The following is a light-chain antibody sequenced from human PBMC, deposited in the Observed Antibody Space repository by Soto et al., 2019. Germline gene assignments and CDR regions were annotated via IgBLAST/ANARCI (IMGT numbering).Light chain of an antibody. V-gene: IGLV1-40*01. CDR3: QSYDSSLSGFYV. CDR1: SSNIGAGYD. CDR2: GNS. J-gene: IGLJ1*01. Sequence: QSVLTQPPSESGAPGQRVTISCTGSSSNIGAGYDVHWYQQLPGTAPKLLIYGNSNRPSGVPDRFSGSKSGTSASLAITGLHAEDEADYYCQSYDSSLSGFYVFGPGTKLTVL.